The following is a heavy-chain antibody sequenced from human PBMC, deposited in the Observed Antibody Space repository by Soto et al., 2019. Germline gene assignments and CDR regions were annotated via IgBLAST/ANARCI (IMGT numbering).Heavy chain of an antibody. J-gene: IGHJ5*02. Sequence: ETLSLTCSVYGGSFSGYYWSWIRQPPGKGLEWIGEINHSGSTNYNPSLKSRVTISVDTSKNQFSLKLSSVTAADTAVYYCARGRVYYYGSGSYYWFDPWGQGTLVTVSS. D-gene: IGHD3-10*01. CDR1: GGSFSGYY. CDR3: ARGRVYYYGSGSYYWFDP. CDR2: INHSGST. V-gene: IGHV4-34*01.